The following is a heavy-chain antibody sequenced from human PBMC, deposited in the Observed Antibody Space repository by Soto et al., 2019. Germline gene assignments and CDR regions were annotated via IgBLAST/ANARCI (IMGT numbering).Heavy chain of an antibody. CDR2: IYYSGST. D-gene: IGHD6-6*01. J-gene: IGHJ6*02. V-gene: IGHV4-31*03. CDR1: GGSISSGGYF. CDR3: AREGAAPYYYYGMDV. Sequence: QVQLQESGPGLVKPSQTLSLTCTVSGGSISSGGYFWSWIRQHPGKGLEWIGFIYYSGSTYYNPSLKIRVTISVYTSKNQFSLKLSSVTAADTAVYYCAREGAAPYYYYGMDVWGQGTTVTVSS.